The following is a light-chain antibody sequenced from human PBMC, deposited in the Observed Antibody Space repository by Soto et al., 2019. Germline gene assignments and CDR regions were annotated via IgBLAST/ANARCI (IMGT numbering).Light chain of an antibody. J-gene: IGKJ4*01. Sequence: DIQMTQSPSSVSASVGDRVPITCRASQGIRSWFVWYQQKPGKAPKVLIYGASTLQSGVPSRFSGSGSGTDFTLDINSLQPEDFATYICQQANSFPLTFGGGTRVEIK. V-gene: IGKV1-12*01. CDR3: QQANSFPLT. CDR1: QGIRSW. CDR2: GAS.